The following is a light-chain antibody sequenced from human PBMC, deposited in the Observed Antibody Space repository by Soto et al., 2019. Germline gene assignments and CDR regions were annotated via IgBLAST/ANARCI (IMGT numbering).Light chain of an antibody. CDR1: QSVSSSY. CDR2: GAS. CDR3: QQYGSSLGYT. V-gene: IGKV3-20*01. J-gene: IGKJ2*01. Sequence: EIVLTQSSGTLSLSPGERATLSCRASQSVSSSYLAWYQQKPGQAPRLLIYGASSRATGIPDRFSGSGSGTDFTLTISRLEPEGFAVYYCQQYGSSLGYTFGQGTKLEIK.